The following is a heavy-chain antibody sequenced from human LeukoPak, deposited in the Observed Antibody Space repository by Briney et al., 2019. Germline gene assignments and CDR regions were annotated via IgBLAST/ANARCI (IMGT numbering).Heavy chain of an antibody. Sequence: GGSLRLSCAASGFTFSSYAMHWVRQAPGKGLEWVAVISYDGSNKYYADSVKGRFTISRDNSKNALYLQMNSLRAEDTAVYYCARDTLGPYDSSGYYYNWFDPWGQGTLVTVSS. CDR3: ARDTLGPYDSSGYYYNWFDP. J-gene: IGHJ5*02. CDR1: GFTFSSYA. D-gene: IGHD3-22*01. CDR2: ISYDGSNK. V-gene: IGHV3-30-3*01.